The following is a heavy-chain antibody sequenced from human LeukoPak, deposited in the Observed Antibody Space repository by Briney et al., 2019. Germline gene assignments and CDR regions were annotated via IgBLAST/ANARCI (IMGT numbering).Heavy chain of an antibody. CDR1: GGSVSSGSYY. D-gene: IGHD3-10*01. CDR3: ARDLQVRRYYGSGSYYYFDY. CDR2: IYYSGST. Sequence: SETLSLTCTVSGGSVSSGSYYWSWIRQPPGTGLEWIGYIYYSGSTNYNPSLKSRVTISVDTSKNQFSLKLSSVTAADTAVYYCARDLQVRRYYGSGSYYYFDYWGQGTLVTVSS. J-gene: IGHJ4*02. V-gene: IGHV4-61*01.